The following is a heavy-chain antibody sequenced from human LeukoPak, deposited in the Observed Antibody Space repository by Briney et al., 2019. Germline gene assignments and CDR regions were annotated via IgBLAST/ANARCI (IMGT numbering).Heavy chain of an antibody. D-gene: IGHD3-3*01. CDR2: ISTTGGST. V-gene: IGHV3-23*01. CDR1: GFTFSTYG. J-gene: IGHJ3*02. Sequence: SGGSLRLSCTASGFTFSTYGMTWVRQAPGKGLEWVSGISTTGGSTHYADSVKGRSTISRDNSKNTLYMRMNSLRAEDTAIYYCAKSRSVATLGEFDIWGQGTMVIVSS. CDR3: AKSRSVATLGEFDI.